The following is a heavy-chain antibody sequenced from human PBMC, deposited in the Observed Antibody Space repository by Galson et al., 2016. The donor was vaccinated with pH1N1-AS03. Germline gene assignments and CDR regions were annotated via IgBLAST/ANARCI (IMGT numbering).Heavy chain of an antibody. CDR1: GFTFGDYA. Sequence: SLRLSCAASGFTFGDYALHWVRPFPGKGLEWVAGISWNSGSIAYTDSVKGRINISRDNAKNSLYLQLNGLRPEDTALYYCAKDMDWIQTGDLLIDYWGQGTLVTVSS. CDR3: AKDMDWIQTGDLLIDY. V-gene: IGHV3-9*01. CDR2: ISWNSGSI. D-gene: IGHD2-21*01. J-gene: IGHJ4*02.